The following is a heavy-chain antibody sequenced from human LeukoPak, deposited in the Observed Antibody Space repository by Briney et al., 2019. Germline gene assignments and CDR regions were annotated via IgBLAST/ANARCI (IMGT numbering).Heavy chain of an antibody. Sequence: PGGSLRLSCAASGFTFSSYWMSWVRQAPVKGLEWVANIKQDGSEKYYVDSVKGRFTISRDNAKNSLYLQMNSLRAEDTAVYYRARDRWLYYYDSTGPTGFDYWGQGTLVTVSS. D-gene: IGHD3-22*01. J-gene: IGHJ4*02. V-gene: IGHV3-7*01. CDR3: ARDRWLYYYDSTGPTGFDY. CDR2: IKQDGSEK. CDR1: GFTFSSYW.